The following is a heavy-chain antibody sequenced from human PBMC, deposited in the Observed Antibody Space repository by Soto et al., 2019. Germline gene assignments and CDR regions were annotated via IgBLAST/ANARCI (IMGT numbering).Heavy chain of an antibody. CDR1: GGFVSSRSYY. Sequence: QVQLQQWGAGLLKPSETLSLTCAVYGGFVSSRSYYWSWIRQPPGKGLEWIGEMSHSGGTHFNPSLKRRVTISVDTSKNQFSLKMSSVTAADTALYYCARVERGTATTVVDAFDIWGPGTMVTVSS. CDR2: MSHSGGT. J-gene: IGHJ3*02. V-gene: IGHV4-34*01. CDR3: ARVERGTATTVVDAFDI. D-gene: IGHD1-1*01.